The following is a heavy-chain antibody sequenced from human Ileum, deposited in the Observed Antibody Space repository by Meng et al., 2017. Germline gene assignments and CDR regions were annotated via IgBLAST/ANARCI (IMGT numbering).Heavy chain of an antibody. J-gene: IGHJ4*02. Sequence: GGSLRLSCAASGFTFTTDWMSWVRQAPGKGLEWVANIKPDGSEKNYVASVQGRFTISRDNVDNSLYLQMNGLRDEDTAVYYCVRWASLGHWGQGALVTVSS. CDR3: VRWASLGH. CDR2: IKPDGSEK. D-gene: IGHD1-26*01. CDR1: GFTFTTDW. V-gene: IGHV3-7*01.